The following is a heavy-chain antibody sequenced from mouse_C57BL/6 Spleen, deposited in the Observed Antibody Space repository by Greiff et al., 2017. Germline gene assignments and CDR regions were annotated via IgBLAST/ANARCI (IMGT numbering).Heavy chain of an antibody. CDR1: GYTFTSYW. V-gene: IGHV1-61*01. J-gene: IGHJ2*01. CDR2: IYPSDSET. Sequence: QVHVKQPGAELVRPGSSVKLSCKASGYTFTSYWMDWVKQRPGQGLEWIGNIYPSDSETNYNQKFKDKATLTVDKSSRTAFMQLSSLTSEDSAVYYCARSAYYSNDYFDYWGQGTTLTVSS. CDR3: ARSAYYSNDYFDY. D-gene: IGHD2-5*01.